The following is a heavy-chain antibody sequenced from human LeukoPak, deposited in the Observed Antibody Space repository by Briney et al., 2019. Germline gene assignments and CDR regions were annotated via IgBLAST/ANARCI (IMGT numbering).Heavy chain of an antibody. CDR1: GFIFDDYA. D-gene: IGHD3-10*01. CDR2: ISWNSGSL. J-gene: IGHJ2*01. V-gene: IGHV3-9*01. CDR3: ARGLGGDQGYFDL. Sequence: GRSLRLSCAASGFIFDDYAMHWVRQAPGKGLEWVSGISWNSGSLAYADSVKGRFTISRGNAKNSLYLQMNSLRTEDTAWYYCARGLGGDQGYFDLWGRGTLATVSS.